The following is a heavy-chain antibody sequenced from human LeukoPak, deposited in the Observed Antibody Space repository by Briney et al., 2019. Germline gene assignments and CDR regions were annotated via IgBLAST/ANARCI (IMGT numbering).Heavy chain of an antibody. CDR1: GFSFSGYW. J-gene: IGHJ4*02. CDR2: IYSGGST. V-gene: IGHV3-53*01. Sequence: GGSLRLSCAASGFSFSGYWMTWVRQAPGKGLEWVSVIYSGGSTYYADSVKGRFTISRDNSKNTLYLQMNTLRAEDTAVYYCARRYSSGWWIDYWGQGTLVTVSS. CDR3: ARRYSSGWWIDY. D-gene: IGHD6-19*01.